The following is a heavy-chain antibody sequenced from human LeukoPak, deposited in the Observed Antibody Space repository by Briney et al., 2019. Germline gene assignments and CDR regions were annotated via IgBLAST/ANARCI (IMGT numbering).Heavy chain of an antibody. CDR2: IYYSGST. D-gene: IGHD5-18*01. CDR3: AAGGAAMVIRGAFDI. Sequence: SETLSLTCTVSGGSISSYYWSWIRQPPGKGLEWIGYIYYSGSTNYNHSLKSRVTISVDTSKNQFSLKLSSVTAADTAVYYCAAGGAAMVIRGAFDIWGQGTMVTVSS. J-gene: IGHJ3*02. V-gene: IGHV4-59*08. CDR1: GGSISSYY.